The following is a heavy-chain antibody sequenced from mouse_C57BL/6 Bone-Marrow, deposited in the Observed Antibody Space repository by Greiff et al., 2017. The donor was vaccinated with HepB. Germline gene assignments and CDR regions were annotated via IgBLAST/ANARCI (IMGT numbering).Heavy chain of an antibody. J-gene: IGHJ3*01. Sequence: DVMLVESGGGLVKPGGSLKLSCAASGFTFSDYGMHWVRQAPEKGLEWVAYISSGSSTIYYADTVKGRFTISRDNAKNTLFLQMTSLRSEDTAMYYCARSYYYGSSLFAYWGQGTLVTASA. CDR3: ARSYYYGSSLFAY. V-gene: IGHV5-17*01. D-gene: IGHD1-1*01. CDR1: GFTFSDYG. CDR2: ISSGSSTI.